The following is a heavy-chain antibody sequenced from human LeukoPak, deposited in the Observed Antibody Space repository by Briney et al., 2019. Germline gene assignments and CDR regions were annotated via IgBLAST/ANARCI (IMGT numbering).Heavy chain of an antibody. V-gene: IGHV3-66*03. J-gene: IGHJ5*01. CDR1: GFSVSNYY. CDR2: IRDSGAT. CDR3: ARDRAVTQVWVEFDS. Sequence: GSLRLSCAGSGFSVSNYYMNWVRQAPGKGLEWVSLIRDSGATFYADSVKGRFTISRDNSKNTIYLQMNRLRVEDTAVYFCARDRAVTQVWVEFDSWGQGTQVTVSS. D-gene: IGHD3-16*01.